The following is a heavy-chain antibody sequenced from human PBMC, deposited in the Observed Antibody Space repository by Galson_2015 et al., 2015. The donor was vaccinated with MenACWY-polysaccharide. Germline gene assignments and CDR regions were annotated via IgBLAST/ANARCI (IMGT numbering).Heavy chain of an antibody. V-gene: IGHV4-39*01. CDR1: GGSISSSSYY. CDR3: ARHGLLWFGESTNGGLDY. CDR2: IYYSGST. D-gene: IGHD3-10*01. Sequence: SETLSLTCTVSGGSISSSSYYWGWIRQPPGKGLEWIGSIYYSGSTYYNPSLKSRVTISVDTSKNQFSLKLSSVTAADTAVYYCARHGLLWFGESTNGGLDYWGQGTLVTVSS. J-gene: IGHJ4*02.